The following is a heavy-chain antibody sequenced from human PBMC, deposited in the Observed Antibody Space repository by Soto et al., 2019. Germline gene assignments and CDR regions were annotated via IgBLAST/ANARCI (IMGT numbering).Heavy chain of an antibody. CDR1: SDSSSSYK. J-gene: IGHJ5*02. D-gene: IGHD6-13*01. CDR2: IDNNGGI. Sequence: PSETLSLTCTVSSDSSSSYKWSWIRQTPGKGLEWIGYIDNNGGISYNPSLRSRITITISIDTSTKQVSLRLSSVTAEDTAVYKWSRDSQQLNWFDPWGQGTLVTVSS. CDR3: SRDSQQLNWFDP. V-gene: IGHV4-4*08.